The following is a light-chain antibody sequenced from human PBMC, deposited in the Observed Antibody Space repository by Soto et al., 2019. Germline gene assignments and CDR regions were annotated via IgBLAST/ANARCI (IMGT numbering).Light chain of an antibody. CDR2: EVS. Sequence: QSALTQPASVSGSPGQSISISCTGTSSDVGVYNYVSWYQQHPGKAPKLMIYEVSNRPSGVSNRFSGSKSGNTASLTISGLQAEDEADYYCRSTRSKTPVVFGTGTKLTVL. J-gene: IGLJ1*01. CDR1: SSDVGVYNY. V-gene: IGLV2-14*01. CDR3: RSTRSKTPVV.